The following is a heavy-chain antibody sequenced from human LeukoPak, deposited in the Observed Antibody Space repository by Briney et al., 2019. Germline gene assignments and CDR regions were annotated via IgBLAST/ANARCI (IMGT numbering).Heavy chain of an antibody. Sequence: GGSLRLSCAASGFTFSSYAMSWVRQAPGKGPVWVSHINGDGSRIDYADSVKGRFTISRDNAKNTLYLQMNSLRAEDTAVYYCARDVSSGSYSFDYWGQGTLVTVSS. D-gene: IGHD1-26*01. J-gene: IGHJ4*02. CDR2: INGDGSRI. V-gene: IGHV3-74*01. CDR1: GFTFSSYA. CDR3: ARDVSSGSYSFDY.